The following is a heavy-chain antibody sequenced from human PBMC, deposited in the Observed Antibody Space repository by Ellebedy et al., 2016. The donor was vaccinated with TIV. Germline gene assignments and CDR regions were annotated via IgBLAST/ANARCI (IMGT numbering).Heavy chain of an antibody. CDR2: IYYSGST. J-gene: IGHJ3*02. Sequence: SETLSLXXTVSGGSISSGGYYWSWIRQHPGKGLEWIGYIYYSGSTYYNPSLKSRVTISVDTSKNQFSLKLSSVTAADTAVYYCARVDYLLAFDIWGQGTMVTVSS. D-gene: IGHD3/OR15-3a*01. CDR1: GGSISSGGYY. V-gene: IGHV4-31*03. CDR3: ARVDYLLAFDI.